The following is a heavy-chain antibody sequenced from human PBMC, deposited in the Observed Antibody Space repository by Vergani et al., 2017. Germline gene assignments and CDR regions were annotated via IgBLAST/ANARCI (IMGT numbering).Heavy chain of an antibody. J-gene: IGHJ4*02. CDR3: ARDQGGFGRY. Sequence: QVQLVESGGGVVQPGRSLRLSCAASGFTFRAYDMHWVRQAPGKGLVWLGVIWYDGSNKYYADSVKGRFTSSRDNSKNTLYLQMNSLRAEDTAVYYCARDQGGFGRYWGQGTLVTVSS. CDR2: IWYDGSNK. CDR1: GFTFRAYD. D-gene: IGHD3-10*01. V-gene: IGHV3-33*01.